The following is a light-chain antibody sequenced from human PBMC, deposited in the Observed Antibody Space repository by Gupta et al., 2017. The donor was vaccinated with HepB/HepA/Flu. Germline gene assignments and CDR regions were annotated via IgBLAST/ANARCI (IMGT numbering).Light chain of an antibody. CDR2: EVT. J-gene: IGLJ1*01. CDR3: CSYVFGNTYV. CDR1: NGDVGTYDL. V-gene: IGLV2-23*02. Sequence: QSALTQPASVSGSSGQSIITLCTGSNGDVGTYDLVSWYQQRPGKAPKLMIYEVTKRPPGISNRFSGSKSGNTASLTISGLQGDDEADYYCCSYVFGNTYVFGTGTTVTVL.